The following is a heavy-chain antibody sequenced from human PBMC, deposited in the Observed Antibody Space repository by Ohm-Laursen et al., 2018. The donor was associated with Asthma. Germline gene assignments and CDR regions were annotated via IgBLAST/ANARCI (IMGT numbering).Heavy chain of an antibody. V-gene: IGHV1-3*01. CDR3: ARESDIAVAGTVPYFDY. D-gene: IGHD6-19*01. J-gene: IGHJ4*02. CDR2: INAGNGNT. Sequence: SVKVSCNASGYTFTSYAMHWVRQAPGQRLEWMGWINAGNGNTKYSQKFQGRVTITADESTSTAYMELSSLRSEDTAVYYCARESDIAVAGTVPYFDYWGQGTLVTVSS. CDR1: GYTFTSYA.